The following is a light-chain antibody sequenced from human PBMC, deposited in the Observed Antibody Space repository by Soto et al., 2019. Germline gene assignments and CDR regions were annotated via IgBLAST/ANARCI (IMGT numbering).Light chain of an antibody. CDR3: QQYGSSPMYT. Sequence: EIVLTQSPGTLSLSPGERATLSCRASQSVSSSYLAWYQQKPGQAPRLLIYGASSRATGIPDRFSGSGSGTDFTLTISRLEPEDFAVYYCQQYGSSPMYTFVQETKLEIK. CDR1: QSVSSSY. CDR2: GAS. V-gene: IGKV3-20*01. J-gene: IGKJ2*01.